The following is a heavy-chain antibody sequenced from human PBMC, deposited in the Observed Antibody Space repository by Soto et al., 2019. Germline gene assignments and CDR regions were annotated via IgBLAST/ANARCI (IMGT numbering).Heavy chain of an antibody. CDR2: IIPMFETV. Sequence: SVKVSCKGSGGTFDNYAVSWVRQAPGQGLEWMGGIIPMFETVNYAQRFQGRLTIAADESTSTAYMELTSLTSADTAIYFCARGLRTGNYGMDVWGQGTTVTVSS. D-gene: IGHD2-15*01. V-gene: IGHV1-69*13. CDR1: GGTFDNYA. J-gene: IGHJ6*02. CDR3: ARGLRTGNYGMDV.